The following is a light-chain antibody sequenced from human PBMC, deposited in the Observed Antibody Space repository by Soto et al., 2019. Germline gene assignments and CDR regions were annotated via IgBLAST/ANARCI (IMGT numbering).Light chain of an antibody. CDR2: DAS. J-gene: IGKJ4*01. V-gene: IGKV1-5*01. CDR1: QSISSW. CDR3: QQYHSYSPLT. Sequence: DLQMTQSPSTLSASVGARVTITCRASQSISSWLAWYQQEPGKAPTLLIYDASTLESGVPSRFSGSRSGTEFTLTISSLQPEDFLTYFCQQYHSYSPLTFGGGTKVEI.